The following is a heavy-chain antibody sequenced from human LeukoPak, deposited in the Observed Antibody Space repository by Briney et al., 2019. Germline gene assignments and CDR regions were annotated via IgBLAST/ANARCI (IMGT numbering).Heavy chain of an antibody. CDR3: AKVKWGSRNFDY. CDR2: ISGSGGST. J-gene: IGHJ4*02. Sequence: PGGSLRLSYAASGFTFSRYAMSWVRQAPGKGLEWVSAISGSGGSTYYADSVKGRFTISRDNSKNTLYLQMNSLRAEDTAVYYCAKVKWGSRNFDYWGQGTLVTVSS. D-gene: IGHD2-2*01. V-gene: IGHV3-23*01. CDR1: GFTFSRYA.